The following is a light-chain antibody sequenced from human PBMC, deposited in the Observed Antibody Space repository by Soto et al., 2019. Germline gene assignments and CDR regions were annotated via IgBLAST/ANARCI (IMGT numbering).Light chain of an antibody. CDR3: QSYDSSLSAL. CDR1: SSNIGAGYD. V-gene: IGLV1-40*01. J-gene: IGLJ3*02. CDR2: GNS. Sequence: QPVLTQPPSVSGAPGQRVTISCTGSSSNIGAGYDVHWYQQLPGTAPKLLIYGNSNRPSGVPDRFSGSKSGTSASLAITGLHAEDEADYYCQSYDSSLSALFGGGTKVTVL.